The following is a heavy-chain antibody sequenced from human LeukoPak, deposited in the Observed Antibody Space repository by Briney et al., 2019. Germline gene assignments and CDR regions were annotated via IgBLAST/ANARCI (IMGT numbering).Heavy chain of an antibody. CDR3: ARRGDGGRSFDY. D-gene: IGHD3-10*01. V-gene: IGHV3-53*01. CDR2: IYSGGTT. J-gene: IGHJ4*02. Sequence: GGSLRLSCAASGFTVSSNYMSWVRQAPGKGLEWVSIIYSGGTTYYADSVKGRFTISRHNSNNTLYLQMNNLRAEDTAVYYCARRGDGGRSFDYWGQGTLVTVSS. CDR1: GFTVSSNY.